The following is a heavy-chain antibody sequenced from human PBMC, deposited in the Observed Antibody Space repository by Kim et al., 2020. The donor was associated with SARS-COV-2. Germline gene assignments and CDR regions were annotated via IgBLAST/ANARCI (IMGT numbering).Heavy chain of an antibody. D-gene: IGHD5-18*01. J-gene: IGHJ4*02. CDR3: ARDTSGYIYGYSDY. CDR1: GFPFSSYE. Sequence: GGSLRLSCAASGFPFSSYEMHWVRQAPGKGLEYVSAISGNGASTYYANSVRGRFTISRDNSKNTLYLQMGSVRAEDMAVYYCARDTSGYIYGYSDYWGQG. CDR2: ISGNGAST. V-gene: IGHV3-64*01.